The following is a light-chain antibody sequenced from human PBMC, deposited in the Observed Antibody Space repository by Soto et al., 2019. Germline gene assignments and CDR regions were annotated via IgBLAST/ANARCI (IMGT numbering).Light chain of an antibody. V-gene: IGLV2-14*01. Sequence: QSVLTQPASVSGSPGQSITVSCTGTSSDIGGYNYVSWYQHHPGKAPQLIIYEVNLRPSGVSDRFSASKSGDTASLTISGLQAGDEADYYCCSYSTSNTHNYLFGTGTKVTVL. J-gene: IGLJ1*01. CDR1: SSDIGGYNY. CDR3: CSYSTSNTHNYL. CDR2: EVN.